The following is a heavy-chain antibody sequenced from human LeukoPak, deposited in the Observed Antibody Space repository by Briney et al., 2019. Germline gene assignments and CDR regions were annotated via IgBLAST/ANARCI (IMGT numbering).Heavy chain of an antibody. V-gene: IGHV4-59*01. CDR2: IYYSGST. J-gene: IGHJ4*02. CDR1: GGSISSYY. Sequence: PSETLSLTXTVSGGSISSYYWSWIRQPPGKGVEWIGYIYYSGSTNDNPSLKSRVTISVDTSKNQFSLKLSSVTAADTAVYYCAREPGGTGTTRSDYWGQGTLVTVSS. D-gene: IGHD1-1*01. CDR3: AREPGGTGTTRSDY.